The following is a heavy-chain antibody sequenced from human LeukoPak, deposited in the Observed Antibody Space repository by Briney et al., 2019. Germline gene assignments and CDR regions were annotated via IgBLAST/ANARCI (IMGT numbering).Heavy chain of an antibody. CDR1: GFTFSSYS. CDR2: ISSSSSYI. D-gene: IGHD3-3*01. Sequence: GGSLRLSCAVSGFTFSSYSMNWVRQAPGKGLEWVSSISSSSSYIYYADSVKGRFTISRDNAKNSLYLQINSLSAEDTAVYYWARDPDDFDCGMDVWGQGTTVTVSS. CDR3: ARDPDDFDCGMDV. J-gene: IGHJ6*02. V-gene: IGHV3-21*01.